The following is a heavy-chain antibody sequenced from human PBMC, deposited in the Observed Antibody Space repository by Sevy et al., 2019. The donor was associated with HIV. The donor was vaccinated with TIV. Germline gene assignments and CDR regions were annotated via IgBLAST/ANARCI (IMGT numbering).Heavy chain of an antibody. J-gene: IGHJ4*02. V-gene: IGHV4-59*01. Sequence: LSLTCTVSGGSISNYFWSWIRQPPGKGLEWIGYIYYSGSTNYNPSLKSRVTISVDTSKNQFSLKLSSVTAADTAVYYCARESIGAVGDFDYWGQGTLVTVSS. CDR3: ARESIGAVGDFDY. CDR2: IYYSGST. D-gene: IGHD6-13*01. CDR1: GGSISNYF.